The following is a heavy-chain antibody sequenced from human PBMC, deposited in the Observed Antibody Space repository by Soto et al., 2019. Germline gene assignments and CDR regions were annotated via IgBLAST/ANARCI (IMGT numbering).Heavy chain of an antibody. J-gene: IGHJ4*02. CDR3: ARDQSDGSSGGDYFDY. CDR2: IYYSGST. CDR1: GGSISSYY. Sequence: SETLSLTCTVSGGSISSYYWSWIRQPPGKGLEWIGYIYYSGSTNYNPSLKSRVTISVDTSKNQFSLKLSSVTAADTAVYYCARDQSDGSSGGDYFDYWGQGTLVXVSS. V-gene: IGHV4-59*01. D-gene: IGHD6-13*01.